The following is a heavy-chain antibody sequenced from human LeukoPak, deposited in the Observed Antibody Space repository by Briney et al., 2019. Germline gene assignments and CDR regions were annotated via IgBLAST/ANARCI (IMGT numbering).Heavy chain of an antibody. J-gene: IGHJ4*02. Sequence: SETLSLTCTVSGASITSYYWSWIRQPPGKGGEWIGYIYYSGSTTYKPSLKSRVTISVDTSKNQFSLKLSSVTAADTAVYYCARLSIVGATNFDYWGQGTLVTVSS. V-gene: IGHV4-59*08. CDR3: ARLSIVGATNFDY. D-gene: IGHD1-26*01. CDR2: IYYSGST. CDR1: GASITSYY.